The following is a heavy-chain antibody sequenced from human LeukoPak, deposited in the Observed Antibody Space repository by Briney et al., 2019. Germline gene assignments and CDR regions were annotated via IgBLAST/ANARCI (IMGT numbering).Heavy chain of an antibody. Sequence: GGSLRLSCAASGFTFSSYAMNWVRQAPGKGLEWVSTISGSGDSTYYADSAKGRFTISRDNSKNTLYLQMNSLRAEDTAVYYCARDRGYSCGYWGQGTLVTVSS. J-gene: IGHJ4*02. D-gene: IGHD5-18*01. V-gene: IGHV3-23*01. CDR3: ARDRGYSCGY. CDR1: GFTFSSYA. CDR2: ISGSGDST.